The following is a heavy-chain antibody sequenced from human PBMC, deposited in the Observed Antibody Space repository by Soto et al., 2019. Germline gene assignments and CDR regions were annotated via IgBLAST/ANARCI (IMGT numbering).Heavy chain of an antibody. V-gene: IGHV1-69*06. CDR2: IIPIFGTA. Sequence: SVKVSCKASGGTFSSYAISWVRQAPGQGLEWMGGIIPIFGTANYAQKFQGRVTITADKSTSTAYMELSSLRSEDTAVYYCATRGYLELLLPPLYYYYGMDVWGQGLTGTVSS. CDR3: ATRGYLELLLPPLYYYYGMDV. CDR1: GGTFSSYA. D-gene: IGHD3-3*01. J-gene: IGHJ6*02.